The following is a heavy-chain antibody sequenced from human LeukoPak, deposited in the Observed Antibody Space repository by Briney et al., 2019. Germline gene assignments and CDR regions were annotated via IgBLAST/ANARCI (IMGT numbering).Heavy chain of an antibody. D-gene: IGHD6-19*01. CDR2: VNPYGTS. Sequence: SETLSLTCSASGGSTNNYFWSWIRQSAGKGLEWIGRVNPYGTSNYNPSLKSRVTMSVDTSKNLFSLRLTSLTAADTAVYYCARDRRPRAVAGAYISYGMDVWGQGTTVTVSS. CDR1: GGSTNNYF. V-gene: IGHV4-4*07. CDR3: ARDRRPRAVAGAYISYGMDV. J-gene: IGHJ6*02.